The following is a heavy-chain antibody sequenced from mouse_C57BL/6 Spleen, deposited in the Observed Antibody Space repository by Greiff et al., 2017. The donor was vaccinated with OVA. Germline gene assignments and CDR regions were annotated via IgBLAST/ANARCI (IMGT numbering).Heavy chain of an antibody. V-gene: IGHV5-12*01. CDR1: GFTFSDYY. D-gene: IGHD2-2*01. CDR3: ASHGGYGYYYALDY. Sequence: EVQGVESGGGLVQPGGSLKLSCAASGFTFSDYYMYWVRQTPEKRLEWVAYISNGGGSTYYPDTVKGRFTISRDNAKNTLYLQMSRLKSEDTAMYYCASHGGYGYYYALDYWGQGTSVTVSS. J-gene: IGHJ4*01. CDR2: ISNGGGST.